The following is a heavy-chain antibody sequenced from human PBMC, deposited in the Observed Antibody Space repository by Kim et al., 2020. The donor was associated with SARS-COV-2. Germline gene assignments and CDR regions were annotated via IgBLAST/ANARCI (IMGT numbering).Heavy chain of an antibody. Sequence: KTDGGTQDYAPPVKGRFTISRDDTKNTLFLQMNSLKTDATAVYYCTTEGTYWGQGTLVAVSS. J-gene: IGHJ4*02. CDR2: KTDGGTQ. CDR3: TTEGTY. V-gene: IGHV3-15*01.